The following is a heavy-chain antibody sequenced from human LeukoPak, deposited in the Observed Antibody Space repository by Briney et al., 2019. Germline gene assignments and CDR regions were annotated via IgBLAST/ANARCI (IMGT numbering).Heavy chain of an antibody. CDR3: ARDGGTMVRGVIISSDYFDY. CDR1: GFTFSSYS. V-gene: IGHV3-21*01. CDR2: ISSSSSYI. J-gene: IGHJ4*02. D-gene: IGHD3-10*01. Sequence: PGGSLRLSCAASGFTFSSYSMNWVRQAPGKGLEWVSSISSSSSYIYYADSVKGRFTISRDNAKNSLYLQMNSLRAEDTAVYYCARDGGTMVRGVIISSDYFDYWGQGTLVTVSS.